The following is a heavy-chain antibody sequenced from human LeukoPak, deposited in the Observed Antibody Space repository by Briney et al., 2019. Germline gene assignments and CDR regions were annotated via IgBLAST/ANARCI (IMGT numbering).Heavy chain of an antibody. V-gene: IGHV3-21*01. CDR3: ARDVIAAADTKLLDY. J-gene: IGHJ4*02. CDR1: GFTFSSYS. Sequence: PGGSLRLSCAASGFTFSSYSMNWVRQAPGKGLEWVSSISSSSSYIYYADSVKGRFTISRDNAKNSLCLQMNSLRAEDTAVYYCARDVIAAADTKLLDYWGQGTLVTVSS. D-gene: IGHD6-13*01. CDR2: ISSSSSYI.